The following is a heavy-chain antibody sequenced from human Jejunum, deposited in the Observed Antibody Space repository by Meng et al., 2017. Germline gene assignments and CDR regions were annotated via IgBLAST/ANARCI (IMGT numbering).Heavy chain of an antibody. J-gene: IGHJ4*02. D-gene: IGHD5-24*01. Sequence: QVQMEQSGAEVRKSGASVTVSCRASGYTLNGFYMHWVRQAPRQGLEWMGRINTNTGGTNYAQKFKGSITLTRDTSTVYMEVNRLRSDDTAMYYCAGRSYNYDDYFDFWGRGTLVTVSS. V-gene: IGHV1-2*06. CDR3: AGRSYNYDDYFDF. CDR1: GYTLNGFY. CDR2: INTNTGGT.